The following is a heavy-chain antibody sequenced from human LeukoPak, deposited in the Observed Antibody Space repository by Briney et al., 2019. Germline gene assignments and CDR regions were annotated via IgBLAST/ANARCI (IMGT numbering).Heavy chain of an antibody. CDR2: IYHSGST. D-gene: IGHD3-10*01. V-gene: IGHV4-38-2*01. Sequence: SETLSLTCAVSGYSIISGYYWGWIRQPPGKGLEWIGSIYHSGSTYYNPSLKSRVTISVDTSKNQFSLKLSSATAADTAVYYCASGLWFGEKGFDPWGQGTLVTVSS. J-gene: IGHJ5*02. CDR3: ASGLWFGEKGFDP. CDR1: GYSIISGYY.